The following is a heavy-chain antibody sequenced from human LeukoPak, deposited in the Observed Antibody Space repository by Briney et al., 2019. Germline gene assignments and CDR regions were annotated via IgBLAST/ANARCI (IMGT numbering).Heavy chain of an antibody. D-gene: IGHD4-11*01. J-gene: IGHJ6*03. CDR2: ISGSGGST. V-gene: IGHV3-23*01. Sequence: GGSLRLSCAASGFTFSSYAMSWVRQAPGKGLEWVSVISGSGGSTYYADSVKGRFTISRDNSKNTLYLQMNSLRAEDTAVYYCAKDGRLEYYYYYMDVWGKGTTVTVSS. CDR3: AKDGRLEYYYYYMDV. CDR1: GFTFSSYA.